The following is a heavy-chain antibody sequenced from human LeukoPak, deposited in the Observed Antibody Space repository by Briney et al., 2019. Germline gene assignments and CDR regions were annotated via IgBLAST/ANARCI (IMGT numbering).Heavy chain of an antibody. D-gene: IGHD3-22*01. V-gene: IGHV1-46*01. CDR2: INPTGGST. CDR1: GYTFTSYY. J-gene: IGHJ4*02. Sequence: ASVTVSCKASGYTFTSYYMNWVRHAPGQGLEWMGVINPTGGSTSYAQKFQGRVTMTRDTSTSTVYMELSSLRSEDTAVYYCARGLEYYDSSGSHFDYWGQGTLATVSS. CDR3: ARGLEYYDSSGSHFDY.